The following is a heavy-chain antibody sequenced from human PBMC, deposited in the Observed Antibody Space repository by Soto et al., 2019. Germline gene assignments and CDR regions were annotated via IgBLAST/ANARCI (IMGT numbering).Heavy chain of an antibody. Sequence: QVQLVESGGGVVQPGRSLRLSCAASGFTFSSYAMHWVRQAPGKGLEWVAVISYDGSNKYYADSVKGRFTISRDNSKNTPYLQMNSLRAEDTAVYYCARDRMAPRVVAAAGWYYYYGMDVWGQGTTVTVSS. D-gene: IGHD6-13*01. CDR2: ISYDGSNK. J-gene: IGHJ6*02. CDR1: GFTFSSYA. V-gene: IGHV3-30-3*01. CDR3: ARDRMAPRVVAAAGWYYYYGMDV.